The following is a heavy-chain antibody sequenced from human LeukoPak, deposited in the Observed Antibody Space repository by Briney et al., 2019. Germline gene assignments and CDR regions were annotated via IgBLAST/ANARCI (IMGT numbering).Heavy chain of an antibody. CDR1: GFTFSSYA. Sequence: GGSLRLSCAASGFTFSSYALSWVRHAPGKGLEWVSAISGSGGSTHYADSVKGRFTISRDNSKNTLYLQMNSLRAEDTAVYYCANPGGYYYDNYWGQGTLVTVSS. D-gene: IGHD3-22*01. CDR3: ANPGGYYYDNY. V-gene: IGHV3-23*01. CDR2: ISGSGGST. J-gene: IGHJ4*02.